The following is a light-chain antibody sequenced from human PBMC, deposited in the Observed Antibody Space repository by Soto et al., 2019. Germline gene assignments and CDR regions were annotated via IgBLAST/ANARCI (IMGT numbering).Light chain of an antibody. V-gene: IGKV3-20*01. J-gene: IGKJ4*01. CDR2: AAS. CDR3: QQYVTSPLT. CDR1: QSVSYGY. Sequence: DIVLTQSPGTLFLSPGERATISCKASQSVSYGYLAWYQLKPGQAPRLLIFAASIRATGIPDRFSGSGSGTDFTLSISRLETEDFAVYYCQQYVTSPLTFGDGTKVAIK.